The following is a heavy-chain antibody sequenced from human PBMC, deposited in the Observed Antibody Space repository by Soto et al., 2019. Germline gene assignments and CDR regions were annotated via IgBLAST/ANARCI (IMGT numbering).Heavy chain of an antibody. J-gene: IGHJ6*02. CDR1: GFNFSSYG. V-gene: IGHV3-33*01. D-gene: IGHD6-19*01. Sequence: PGGSLRLSCAASGFNFSSYGMHWVRQAPGKGLEWVAVIWYDGSNKYYAGSVKGRFTISRDNSKNTLYLKMNSLRAEDTAVYYCARSGSGGWYEDCYGMDVWGQGTTVTVSS. CDR2: IWYDGSNK. CDR3: ARSGSGGWYEDCYGMDV.